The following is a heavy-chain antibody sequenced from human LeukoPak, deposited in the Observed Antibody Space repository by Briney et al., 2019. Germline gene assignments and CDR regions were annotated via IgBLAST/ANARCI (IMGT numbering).Heavy chain of an antibody. D-gene: IGHD5-24*01. CDR2: ISSSSSTI. CDR3: ARDSRDLPEYYFDY. V-gene: IGHV3-48*04. J-gene: IGHJ4*02. CDR1: GFTFSSYS. Sequence: PGGSLRLSCAASGFTFSSYSMNWVRQAPGKGLEWVSYISSSSSTIYYADSVKGRFTISRDNAKNSLYLQMNSLRAEDTAVYYCARDSRDLPEYYFDYWGQGTLVTVSS.